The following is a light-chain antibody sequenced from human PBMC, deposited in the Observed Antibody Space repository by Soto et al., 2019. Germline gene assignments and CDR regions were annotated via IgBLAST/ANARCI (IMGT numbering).Light chain of an antibody. CDR2: AAS. CDR3: QGYNSAHLS. V-gene: IGKV1-27*01. Sequence: QMTQSPSSLSASVGDRVTITCRASQDITNYLVWHQQKPGQVPKLLIYAASTLQPGVPSRFNGSGSGTDFTLTINNLQPEDVATYYCQGYNSAHLSFGGGTKVETK. J-gene: IGKJ4*01. CDR1: QDITNY.